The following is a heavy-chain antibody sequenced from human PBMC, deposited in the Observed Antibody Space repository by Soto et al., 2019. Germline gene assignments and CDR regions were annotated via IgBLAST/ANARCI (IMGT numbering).Heavy chain of an antibody. Sequence: AGGSLRLSCAASGFTFSSYWMSWVRQAPGKGLEWVANIKQDGSEKYYVDSVKGRFTISRDNAKNSLYLQMNSLRAEDTAVYYCARDRPEGAVAGKDFDYWGQGTLVTVSS. CDR1: GFTFSSYW. D-gene: IGHD6-19*01. CDR2: IKQDGSEK. V-gene: IGHV3-7*03. J-gene: IGHJ4*02. CDR3: ARDRPEGAVAGKDFDY.